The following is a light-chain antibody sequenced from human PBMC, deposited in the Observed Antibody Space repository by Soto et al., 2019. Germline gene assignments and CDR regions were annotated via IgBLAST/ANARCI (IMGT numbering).Light chain of an antibody. V-gene: IGKV3-20*01. CDR1: QSVSSSY. CDR2: GAS. Sequence: EIVLTQSPGTLSLSPGERATLSCRASQSVSSSYLAWYQQKPGQAPRLLIYGASSRATGIPDRFSGSGSGIEFTLIISRLELDDFAVYYCQQYGSSPRTFGQGTKVEI. CDR3: QQYGSSPRT. J-gene: IGKJ1*01.